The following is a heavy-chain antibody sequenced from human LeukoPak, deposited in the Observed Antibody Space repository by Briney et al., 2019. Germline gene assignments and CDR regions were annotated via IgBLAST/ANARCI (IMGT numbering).Heavy chain of an antibody. CDR1: GYS. Sequence: GESLKISCKGSGYSIAWVRQMPGKGLEWMGIIYPGDSDTTYSPSFQGQVTISADKSISTVYLQWSSLKASDTAIYYCARRFTDNGLFAFDMWGQGTMVTVSS. J-gene: IGHJ3*02. CDR3: ARRFTDNGLFAFDM. V-gene: IGHV5-51*01. CDR2: IYPGDSDT. D-gene: IGHD3-22*01.